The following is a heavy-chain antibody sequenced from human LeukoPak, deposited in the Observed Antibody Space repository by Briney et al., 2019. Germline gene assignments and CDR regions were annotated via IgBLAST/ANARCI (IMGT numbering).Heavy chain of an antibody. V-gene: IGHV3-21*01. Sequence: PGGSLRLSCVASGFTFSSYSMNWVRQAPGKGLEWVSSISSSSSSYIYYADSVKGRFTISRDNAKNSLYLQMNSLRAEDTAVYYCARDPHCSGGSCYSGNGRFDPWGQGTLVTVSS. CDR2: ISSSSSSYI. CDR1: GFTFSSYS. CDR3: ARDPHCSGGSCYSGNGRFDP. D-gene: IGHD2-15*01. J-gene: IGHJ5*02.